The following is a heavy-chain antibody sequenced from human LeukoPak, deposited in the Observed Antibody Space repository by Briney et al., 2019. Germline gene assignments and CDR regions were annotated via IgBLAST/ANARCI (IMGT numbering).Heavy chain of an antibody. CDR2: FGSSGDNT. J-gene: IGHJ4*02. Sequence: GGSLRLSCAASGFTFSSYAMSWVRQAPGEGLQWVSTFGSSGDNTYYADSVKGRFTISRDNSKNTLYLQMSSLRAEDTAVYYCAKFRGFYGDSGCFDYWGQGTLVTVSS. CDR1: GFTFSSYA. V-gene: IGHV3-23*01. CDR3: AKFRGFYGDSGCFDY. D-gene: IGHD4-17*01.